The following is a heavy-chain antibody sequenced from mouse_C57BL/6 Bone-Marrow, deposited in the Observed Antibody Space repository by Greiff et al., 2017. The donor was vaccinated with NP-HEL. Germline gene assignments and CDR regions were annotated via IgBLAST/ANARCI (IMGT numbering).Heavy chain of an antibody. Sequence: VKLMESGAELVRPGASVKLSCKASGYTFTDYYINWVKQRPGQGLEWIARIYPGSGNTYYNEKFKGKATLTADKSSSTAYMQLSSLTSEDSAVYFCARPYYYGSSPHWYFDVWGTGTTVTVSS. V-gene: IGHV1-76*01. J-gene: IGHJ1*03. D-gene: IGHD1-1*01. CDR1: GYTFTDYY. CDR3: ARPYYYGSSPHWYFDV. CDR2: IYPGSGNT.